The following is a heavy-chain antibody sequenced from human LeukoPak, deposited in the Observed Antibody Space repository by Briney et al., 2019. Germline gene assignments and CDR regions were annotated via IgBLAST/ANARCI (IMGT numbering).Heavy chain of an antibody. Sequence: SGPTLVNPTQTLTLTCTFSGFSLSTTGVGVGWIRQPPGKALERLALINSNDDKRYSPSLKSRLTISRDTSKNQVVLTMANMDPADIATYYCARRLTFGPTFDWWGQGMLVTVSS. J-gene: IGHJ4*02. V-gene: IGHV2-5*01. CDR1: GFSLSTTGVG. D-gene: IGHD1-26*01. CDR3: ARRLTFGPTFDW. CDR2: INSNDDK.